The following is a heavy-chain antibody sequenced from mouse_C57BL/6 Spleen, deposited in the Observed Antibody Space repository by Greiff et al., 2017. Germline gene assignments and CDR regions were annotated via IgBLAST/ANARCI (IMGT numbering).Heavy chain of an antibody. D-gene: IGHD1-1*01. CDR1: GYTFTDYN. V-gene: IGHV1-22*01. Sequence: EVKLMESGPELVKPGASVKMSCKASGYTFTDYNMHWVKQSHGKSLEWIGYINPNNGGTSYNQKFKGKATLTVNKSSSTAYMELRSLTSEDSAVXYCARKWNYYDYYAMDYWGQGTSVTVSS. J-gene: IGHJ4*01. CDR2: INPNNGGT. CDR3: ARKWNYYDYYAMDY.